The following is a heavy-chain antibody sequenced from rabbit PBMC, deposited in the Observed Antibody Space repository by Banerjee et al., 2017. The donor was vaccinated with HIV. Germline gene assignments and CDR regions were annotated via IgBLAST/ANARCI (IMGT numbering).Heavy chain of an antibody. J-gene: IGHJ4*01. CDR2: IYTDTDST. D-gene: IGHD1-1*01. CDR3: ARGITGSSVVFTFNL. Sequence: QEQLVESGGGLVQPEGSLTLTCTASGFSFSSGYDMCWVRQAPGKGLEWISYIYTDTDSTNYASWAKGRFTISKTSSTTVTLQMTSLTAADTATYFCARGITGSSVVFTFNLWGPGTLVTVS. V-gene: IGHV1S45*01. CDR1: GFSFSSGYD.